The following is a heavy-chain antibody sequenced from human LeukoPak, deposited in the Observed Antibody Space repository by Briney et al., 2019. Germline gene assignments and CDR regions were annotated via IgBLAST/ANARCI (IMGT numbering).Heavy chain of an antibody. D-gene: IGHD6-13*01. CDR3: ARDHGSSWYSYLDY. CDR1: EFTFSSYG. Sequence: GGSLRLSCAASEFTFSSYGMHWVRQAPGKGLEWVAFIRYDGGNQYYADSVKGRFTISRDNSKNTLYLQMNSLRAEDTAVYYCARDHGSSWYSYLDYWGQGTLVTVSS. J-gene: IGHJ4*02. CDR2: IRYDGGNQ. V-gene: IGHV3-30*02.